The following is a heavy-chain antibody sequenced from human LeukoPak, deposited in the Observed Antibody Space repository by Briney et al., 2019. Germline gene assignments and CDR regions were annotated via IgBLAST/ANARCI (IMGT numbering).Heavy chain of an antibody. CDR2: MYPSGST. J-gene: IGHJ5*02. V-gene: IGHV4-4*02. CDR1: GGSISSSNW. CDR3: ARGPPHELQWLFWDNWFDP. D-gene: IGHD6-19*01. Sequence: PSETLSLTCAVSGGSISSSNWWSWVRQPPGKGLEWIGEMYPSGSTNYNPSLKSRVTISIDKSKNQFSLKLTSVTAADTAVYYCARGPPHELQWLFWDNWFDPWGQGTLVTVSS.